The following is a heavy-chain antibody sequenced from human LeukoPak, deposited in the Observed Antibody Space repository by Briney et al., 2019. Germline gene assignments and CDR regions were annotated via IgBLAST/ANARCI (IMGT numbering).Heavy chain of an antibody. J-gene: IGHJ4*02. D-gene: IGHD6-13*01. CDR2: ISSSSSYI. CDR1: GFTFSSYS. V-gene: IGHV3-21*01. CDR3: ARDQVVAALGY. Sequence: GGSLRLSCAASGFTFSSYSMSWVRQATGKGLEWVSSISSSSSYIYYADSVKGRFTISRDNAKNSLYLQMNSLRAEDTAVYYCARDQVVAALGYWGQGTLVTVSS.